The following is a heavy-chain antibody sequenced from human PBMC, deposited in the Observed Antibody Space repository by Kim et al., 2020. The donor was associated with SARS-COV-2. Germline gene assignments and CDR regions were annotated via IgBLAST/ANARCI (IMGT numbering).Heavy chain of an antibody. D-gene: IGHD3-16*02. CDR3: ARDDYVWGSYRYGSYNWFDP. J-gene: IGHJ5*02. V-gene: IGHV3-48*03. CDR2: ISSSGSTI. CDR1: GFTFSSYE. Sequence: GGSLRLSCAASGFTFSSYEMNWVRQAPGKGLEWVSYISSSGSTIYYADSVKGRFTISRDNAKNSLYLQMNSLRAEDTAVYYCARDDYVWGSYRYGSYNWFDPWGQGTLAT.